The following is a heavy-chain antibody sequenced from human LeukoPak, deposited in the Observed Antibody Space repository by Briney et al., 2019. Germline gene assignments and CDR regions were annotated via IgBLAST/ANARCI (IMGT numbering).Heavy chain of an antibody. CDR1: GYTFTGYY. CDR2: TNPNSGGT. V-gene: IGHV1-2*02. CDR3: ARRYDFWSGYPTAFDY. D-gene: IGHD3-3*01. Sequence: ASVKVSCKASGYTFTGYYMHWVRQAPGQGLEWMGFTNPNSGGTSYAQKFQARVTMTRDTSISTAYMELSGLRSDDTAVYYCARRYDFWSGYPTAFDYWGQGTLVTVSS. J-gene: IGHJ4*02.